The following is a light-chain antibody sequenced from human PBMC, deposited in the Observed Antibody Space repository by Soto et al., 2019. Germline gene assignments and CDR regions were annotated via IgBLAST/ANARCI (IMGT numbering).Light chain of an antibody. CDR2: DVS. V-gene: IGLV2-11*01. CDR1: SSDVGDYDF. CDR3: CSYAGGHTWV. J-gene: IGLJ7*01. Sequence: QSALTQPRSVSGSPGQSVTISCTGTSSDVGDYDFVSWYHQHPGKVPKVIIYDVSERASGVPDRFSGSKSGNTASLTISGLQAEDEAVYYCCSYAGGHTWVFGGGTQLTVL.